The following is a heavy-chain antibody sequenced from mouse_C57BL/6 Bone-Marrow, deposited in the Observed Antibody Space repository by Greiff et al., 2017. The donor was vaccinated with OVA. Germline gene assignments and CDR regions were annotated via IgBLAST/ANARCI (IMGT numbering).Heavy chain of an antibody. J-gene: IGHJ2*01. CDR1: GFNIKDDY. V-gene: IGHV14-4*01. Sequence: VQLKESGAELVRPGASVKLSCTASGFNIKDDYMHWVKQRPEQGLEWIGWIDPENGDTEYASKFQGKATITADTSSNTAYLQLSSLTSEDTAVYYCTTPLLDYWGQGTTLTVSS. CDR2: IDPENGDT. CDR3: TTPLLDY.